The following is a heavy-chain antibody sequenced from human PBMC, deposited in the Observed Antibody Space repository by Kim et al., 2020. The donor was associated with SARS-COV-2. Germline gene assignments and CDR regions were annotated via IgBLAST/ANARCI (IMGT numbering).Heavy chain of an antibody. D-gene: IGHD3-22*01. CDR3: AKLYDSSGYYADY. Sequence: GGSLRLSCAASGFTFDDYAMHWVRQAPGKGLEWVSGISWNSGSIGYADSVKGRFTISRDNAKNSLYLQMNSLRAEDTALYYCAKLYDSSGYYADYWGQGTLVTVSS. CDR2: ISWNSGSI. J-gene: IGHJ4*02. CDR1: GFTFDDYA. V-gene: IGHV3-9*01.